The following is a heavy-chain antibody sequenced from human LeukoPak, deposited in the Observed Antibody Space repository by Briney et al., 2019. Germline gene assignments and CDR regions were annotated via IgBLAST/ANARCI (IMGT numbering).Heavy chain of an antibody. V-gene: IGHV4-59*01. Sequence: SETLSLTCTVSGGSISGYYWSWVRQPPGKGLEWIGYIYYSGSTNYNPSLKSRVTMSVDTSKNQFSLKLSSVTAADTAVYYCARGVGSPYYYYYSGYYGEYYFDYWGQGTLVTVSS. CDR1: GGSISGYY. D-gene: IGHD3-22*01. J-gene: IGHJ4*02. CDR3: ARGVGSPYYYYYSGYYGEYYFDY. CDR2: IYYSGST.